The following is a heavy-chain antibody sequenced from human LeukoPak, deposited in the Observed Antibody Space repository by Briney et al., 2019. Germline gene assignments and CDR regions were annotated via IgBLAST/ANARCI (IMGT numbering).Heavy chain of an antibody. Sequence: GGSLRLSCAASRFTFSSYGMHWVRQAPGKGLEWVAVISYDGGNKYYADSVNGRFTISRDNSKNTLFLQMDSLTAEDTAVYYCAKDRDTTSSGTFDYWGQGTLVTVSS. CDR1: RFTFSSYG. J-gene: IGHJ4*02. CDR3: AKDRDTTSSGTFDY. CDR2: ISYDGGNK. D-gene: IGHD6-13*01. V-gene: IGHV3-30*18.